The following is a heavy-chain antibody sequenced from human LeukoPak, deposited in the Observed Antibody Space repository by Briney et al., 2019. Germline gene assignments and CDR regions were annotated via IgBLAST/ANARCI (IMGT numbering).Heavy chain of an antibody. V-gene: IGHV3-30*04. CDR2: ISYDGTNK. J-gene: IGHJ3*02. CDR3: ARGSRYDSSGYDAFDI. D-gene: IGHD3-22*01. CDR1: GFTFSRYA. Sequence: PGTSLRLSCAASGFTFSRYAMHWVRQVPGKGLEWVAGISYDGTNKYYADSVKGRFTISRDNSKNTLLLQMNSLRAEDTAVYYCARGSRYDSSGYDAFDIWGQGTMVTVSS.